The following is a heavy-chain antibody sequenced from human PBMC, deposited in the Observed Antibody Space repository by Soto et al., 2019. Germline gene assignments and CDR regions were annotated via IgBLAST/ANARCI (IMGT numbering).Heavy chain of an antibody. CDR1: GYSISSGYY. J-gene: IGHJ4*02. Sequence: TSATLSLACAVSGYSISSGYYWGWIRQPPGKGLEWIGSIYHSGSTYYNPSLKSRVTISVDTSKNQFSLKLSSVTAAETAVYYCARAPTLRFFDYWGQGTLVTVSS. V-gene: IGHV4-38-2*01. CDR3: ARAPTLRFFDY. CDR2: IYHSGST. D-gene: IGHD5-12*01.